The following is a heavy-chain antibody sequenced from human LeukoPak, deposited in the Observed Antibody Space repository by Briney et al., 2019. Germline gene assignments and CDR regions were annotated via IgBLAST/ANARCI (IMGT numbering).Heavy chain of an antibody. V-gene: IGHV1-69*04. Sequence: GASVKVSCKASGYTFTSYDINWVRQATGQGLEWMGRIIPILGIANYAQKFQGRVTITADKSTSTAYMELSSLRSEDTAVYYCARAVGTGTTDYWGQGTLVTVSS. CDR2: IIPILGIA. D-gene: IGHD1-7*01. J-gene: IGHJ4*02. CDR1: GYTFTSYD. CDR3: ARAVGTGTTDY.